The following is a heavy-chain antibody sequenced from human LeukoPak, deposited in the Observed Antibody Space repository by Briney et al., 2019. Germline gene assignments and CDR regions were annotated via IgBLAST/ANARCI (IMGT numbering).Heavy chain of an antibody. CDR3: AKRWDDILSGFDY. V-gene: IGHV1-8*01. J-gene: IGHJ4*02. CDR1: GYTFTSYD. CDR2: MNPNSGNT. Sequence: ASVKVSCKASGYTFTSYDINWVRQATGQGLEWMGWMNPNSGNTGYAQKFQGRVTMTRNTSISTAYMELSSLRSEDTAVYYCAKRWDDILSGFDYWGQGTLVTVSS. D-gene: IGHD3-9*01.